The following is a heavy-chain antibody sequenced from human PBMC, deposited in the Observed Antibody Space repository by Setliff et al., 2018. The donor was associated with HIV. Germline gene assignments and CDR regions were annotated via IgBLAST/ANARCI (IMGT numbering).Heavy chain of an antibody. Sequence: SETLSLTCVVSGYSISSSYWWGWIRQPPGKGLEWIGWIGYIYKGGSTYYNPSLKSRVTMSEDTSKDQFSLKLRSVTAVDAAVYYCARSALWFGEADWYFDLWGRGTLVTV. CDR3: ARSALWFGEADWYFDL. CDR1: GYSISSSYW. D-gene: IGHD3-10*01. V-gene: IGHV4-28*01. J-gene: IGHJ2*01. CDR2: IYKGGST.